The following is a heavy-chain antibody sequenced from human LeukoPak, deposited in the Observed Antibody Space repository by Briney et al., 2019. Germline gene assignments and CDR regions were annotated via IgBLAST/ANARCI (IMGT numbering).Heavy chain of an antibody. CDR2: IYYSGST. D-gene: IGHD3-22*01. CDR1: GGSISSSSYY. J-gene: IGHJ3*02. CDR3: AREAYYYGSSGYWDAFDI. Sequence: SETLSLTCTVSGGSISSSSYYWGWIRQPPGKGLEWIGSIYYSGSTYYNPSLKSRVTISVDTSKNQFSLKLSSVTATDTALYYCAREAYYYGSSGYWDAFDIWGQGTMVTVSS. V-gene: IGHV4-39*07.